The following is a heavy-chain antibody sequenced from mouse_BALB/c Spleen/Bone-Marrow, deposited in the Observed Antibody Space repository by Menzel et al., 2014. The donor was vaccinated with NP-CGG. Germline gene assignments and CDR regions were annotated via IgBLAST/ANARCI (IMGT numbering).Heavy chain of an antibody. D-gene: IGHD1-2*01. V-gene: IGHV2-4*02. CDR3: ARQPLRRHAMDY. CDR2: IWSGGST. Sequence: QVQLKDSGPGLVQPSQSLSITCTVSGFSLTSYGLHWVRQPPGKGLEWLGVIWSGGSTDYNAAFISRLSISKDNSKSXIFFKMNSLQADDTAIYYCARQPLRRHAMDYWGQGTSVTVSS. CDR1: GFSLTSYG. J-gene: IGHJ4*01.